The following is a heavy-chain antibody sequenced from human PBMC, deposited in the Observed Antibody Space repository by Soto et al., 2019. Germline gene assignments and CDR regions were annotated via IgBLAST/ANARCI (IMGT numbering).Heavy chain of an antibody. Sequence: QITLNESGPSLVKPTQTLTLTCTFSGFSLSTRGVGVGWIRQPPGKALVWLALLYWDDDERYSPSLMSRLTITKDTSKNQVFLTMSNVDPVDTATYYCAHRPRGFTYFFDYWGQGTLVTVSS. V-gene: IGHV2-5*02. CDR3: AHRPRGFTYFFDY. CDR1: GFSLSTRGVG. J-gene: IGHJ4*02. CDR2: LYWDDDE.